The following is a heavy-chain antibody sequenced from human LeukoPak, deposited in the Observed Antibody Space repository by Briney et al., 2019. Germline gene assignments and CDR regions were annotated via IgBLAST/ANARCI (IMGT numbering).Heavy chain of an antibody. CDR3: TTTRPYGTTWAGAFED. J-gene: IGHJ4*02. CDR2: VTSRSAT. V-gene: IGHV3-23*01. CDR1: GFIFSSHG. Sequence: GGSLRLSCVASGFIFSSHGMSWVRQTPGKGLEWVSTVTSRSATHYTDSVKGRFITSRDSSKNTLFLQMNSLRAEDTALYYCTTTRPYGTTWAGAFEDWGQGTPVTVSS. D-gene: IGHD6-19*01.